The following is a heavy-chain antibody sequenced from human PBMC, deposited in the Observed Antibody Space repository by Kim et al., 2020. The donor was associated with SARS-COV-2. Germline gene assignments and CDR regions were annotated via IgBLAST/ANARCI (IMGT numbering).Heavy chain of an antibody. CDR3: ARGGGFGELLELFRPYYYYYGMDV. J-gene: IGHJ6*02. CDR2: IYSGGST. V-gene: IGHV3-53*01. CDR1: GFTVSSNY. Sequence: GGSLRLSCAASGFTVSSNYMSWVRQAPGKGLEWVSVIYSGGSTYYADSVKGRFTISRDNSKNTLHLQMNSLRAEDTAGYYCARGGGFGELLELFRPYYYYYGMDVWGQGTTVTVSS. D-gene: IGHD3-10*01.